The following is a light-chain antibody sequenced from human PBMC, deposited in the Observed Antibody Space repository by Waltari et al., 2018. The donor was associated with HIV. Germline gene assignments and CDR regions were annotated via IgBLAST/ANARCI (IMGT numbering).Light chain of an antibody. CDR3: QSYDSSLSGWV. Sequence: QSVLTQPPSVSGAPGQRVTISCTGSSSNIGAQYAVHWYQHLPGTAPKDPIYGNSDRPSGVPDRFSGSKSATSSSLVITGRQAEDEGKYYCQSYDSSLSGWVFGGGTKLTVL. CDR2: GNS. V-gene: IGLV1-40*01. CDR1: SSNIGAQYA. J-gene: IGLJ3*02.